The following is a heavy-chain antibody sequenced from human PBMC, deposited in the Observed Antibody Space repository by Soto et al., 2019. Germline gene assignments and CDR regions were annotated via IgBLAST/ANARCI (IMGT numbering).Heavy chain of an antibody. CDR2: ISYDGSNK. Sequence: GGSLRLSCAASGLTFSSYGMHWVRQAPGKGLEWVAVISYDGSNKYYADSVKGRFTISRDNSKNTLYLQMNSLRAEDTAVYYCAKDEVSYDSSGILEGAADYWGQGTLVTVSS. CDR1: GLTFSSYG. J-gene: IGHJ4*02. V-gene: IGHV3-30*18. D-gene: IGHD3-22*01. CDR3: AKDEVSYDSSGILEGAADY.